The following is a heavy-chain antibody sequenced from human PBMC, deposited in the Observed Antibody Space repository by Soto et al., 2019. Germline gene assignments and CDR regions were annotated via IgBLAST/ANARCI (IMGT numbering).Heavy chain of an antibody. Sequence: SGPTLVNPTQTLTLTCTFSGFSLSTSGVGVGWIRQPPGKALEWLALIYWNDDKRYSPSLKSRLTITKDTSKNQVVLTMTNMDPVDTATYYCAHSLTEGDSSGYYYINWFDPWGRGTLVTVSS. J-gene: IGHJ5*02. D-gene: IGHD3-22*01. CDR2: IYWNDDK. CDR3: AHSLTEGDSSGYYYINWFDP. V-gene: IGHV2-5*01. CDR1: GFSLSTSGVG.